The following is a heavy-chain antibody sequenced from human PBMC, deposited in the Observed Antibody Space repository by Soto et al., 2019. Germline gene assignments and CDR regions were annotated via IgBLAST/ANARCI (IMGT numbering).Heavy chain of an antibody. CDR1: GYTFTGYY. J-gene: IGHJ5*01. V-gene: IGHV1-2*04. CDR3: AREGLVPGVTIFEVSPRNWFDP. Sequence: ASVNVSCKASGYTFTGYYMHWVRQAPGQGLEWMGWINPNSGGTNYAQKFQGWVTMTRDTSISTAYMELSRLRSDDTAVYYCAREGLVPGVTIFEVSPRNWFDPWGQGTLVTVSS. D-gene: IGHD3-3*01. CDR2: INPNSGGT.